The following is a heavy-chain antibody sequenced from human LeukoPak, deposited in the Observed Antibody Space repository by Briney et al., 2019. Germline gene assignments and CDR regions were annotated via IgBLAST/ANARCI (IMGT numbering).Heavy chain of an antibody. J-gene: IGHJ4*02. CDR1: GFIFSSYW. D-gene: IGHD3-16*01. CDR2: IKQHGNEK. Sequence: PGGSLRLSCAASGFIFSSYWMTWVRQAPGKGLEWVANIKQHGNEKYYVDSVKGRFTISRDNAKNSLHLQMNSLRAEDTAVYYCARVRGGYYFDYWGQGTLGTVSS. CDR3: ARVRGGYYFDY. V-gene: IGHV3-7*05.